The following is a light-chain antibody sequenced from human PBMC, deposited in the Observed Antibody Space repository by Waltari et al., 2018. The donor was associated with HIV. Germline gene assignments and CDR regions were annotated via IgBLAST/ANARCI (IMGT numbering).Light chain of an antibody. CDR1: QSISNY. CDR2: AAS. CDR3: QQSYTTPST. J-gene: IGKJ2*01. Sequence: DIQMTQSPSSLSASVGDRVTLACRASQSISNYLNWYCQKPGKAPKLLIYAASNLQSGVPSRFSGSGSGTDFTLTISSMQPEDFATYYCQQSYTTPSTFGQGTKL. V-gene: IGKV1-39*01.